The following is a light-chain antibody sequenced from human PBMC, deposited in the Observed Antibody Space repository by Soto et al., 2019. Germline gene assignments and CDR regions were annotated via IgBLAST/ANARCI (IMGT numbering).Light chain of an antibody. CDR3: QQALT. Sequence: EIVLTQSPATLSLSPGERATLSCRASQGVSSYLAWYQQKPGQAPRLLIYDASNRATGIPARFSGSGPGTDFTLTISSLEPEDFAVYYCQQALTFGGGNKVEIK. J-gene: IGKJ4*01. CDR2: DAS. V-gene: IGKV3D-11*01. CDR1: QGVSSY.